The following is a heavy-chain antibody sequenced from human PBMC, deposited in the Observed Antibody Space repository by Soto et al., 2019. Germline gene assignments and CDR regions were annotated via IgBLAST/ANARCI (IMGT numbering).Heavy chain of an antibody. V-gene: IGHV4-30-4*01. Sequence: QVQLQESGPGLVKPSQTLSLTCTVSGGSISSGDYYWSWIRQPPGKGLGWIGYIYYSGSTYYNPSPKSRVTIPVHTSKTHFSLKLSSVTAADTAVYYCASCSGLPSWFDPWGQGTLVTVSS. CDR2: IYYSGST. D-gene: IGHD2-15*01. CDR3: ASCSGLPSWFDP. J-gene: IGHJ5*02. CDR1: GGSISSGDYY.